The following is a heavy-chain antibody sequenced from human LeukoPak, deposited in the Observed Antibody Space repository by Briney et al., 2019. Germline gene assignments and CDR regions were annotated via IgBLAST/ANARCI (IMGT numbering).Heavy chain of an antibody. J-gene: IGHJ4*02. Sequence: PGGSLRLSCAAPGLTFRDFYMSWIRQAPGRGLEYISYITNSGSSIYYAASVKGRFTISRDNAKNSLYLQMSSLRAEDTAIYYCAGRTFGGEFPAFDYWGQGTLVTVSS. CDR1: GLTFRDFY. CDR3: AGRTFGGEFPAFDY. CDR2: ITNSGSSI. V-gene: IGHV3-11*01. D-gene: IGHD2-21*01.